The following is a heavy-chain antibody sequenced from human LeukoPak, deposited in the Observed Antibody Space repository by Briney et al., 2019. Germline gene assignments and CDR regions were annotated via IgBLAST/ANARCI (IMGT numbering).Heavy chain of an antibody. J-gene: IGHJ4*02. CDR2: IYYSGST. D-gene: IGHD3-9*01. Sequence: LETLSLTCTVSGGSISSYYWSWIRQPPGKGLEWIGYIYYSGSTNYNPSLKSRVTISVDTSKNQFSLKLSSVTAADTAVYYCAATYYDILTGYSPYYFDYWGQGTLVTVSS. CDR3: AATYYDILTGYSPYYFDY. CDR1: GGSISSYY. V-gene: IGHV4-59*01.